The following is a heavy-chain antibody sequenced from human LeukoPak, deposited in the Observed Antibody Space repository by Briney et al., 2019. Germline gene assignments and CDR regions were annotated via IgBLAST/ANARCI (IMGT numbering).Heavy chain of an antibody. D-gene: IGHD3-16*02. Sequence: GGSLRLSCAASGFTFSNYNMSWARQAPGKGLEWVSSISGSSYIYYADSVKGRFTISRHNAKNSLYLQMNSLRAEDTAVYYCARVPAGVIGMKDAFDIWGQGTMVTVSS. CDR2: ISGSSYI. CDR1: GFTFSNYN. V-gene: IGHV3-21*01. J-gene: IGHJ3*02. CDR3: ARVPAGVIGMKDAFDI.